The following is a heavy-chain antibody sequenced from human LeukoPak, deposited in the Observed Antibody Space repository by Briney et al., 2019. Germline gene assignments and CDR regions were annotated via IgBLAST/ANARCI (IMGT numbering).Heavy chain of an antibody. CDR2: IYTSGST. CDR3: ARVVATVHNWFDP. D-gene: IGHD5-12*01. V-gene: IGHV4-4*07. CDR1: GGSTSSYY. J-gene: IGHJ5*02. Sequence: SETLSLTYTVSGGSTSSYYWSWNRRPAGKGLEWIGLIYTSGSTNYNPSLKSRVTISVDTSKNQFSLKLSSVTAADTAVYYCARVVATVHNWFDPWGQGTLVTVSS.